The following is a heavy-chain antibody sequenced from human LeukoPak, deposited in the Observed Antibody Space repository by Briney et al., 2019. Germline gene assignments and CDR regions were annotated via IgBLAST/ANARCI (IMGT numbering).Heavy chain of an antibody. Sequence: AASVKVSCKASGYTFTAYYLHWVRQAPGQGLEWMAWIDSNTGDTNCAQDFKGRVTVTRDTSIRTVYMELSSLTSDDTALYYCARTSLVRERPLDNWGQGTLVTVSS. V-gene: IGHV1-2*02. CDR1: GYTFTAYY. D-gene: IGHD3-10*01. CDR3: ARTSLVRERPLDN. CDR2: IDSNTGDT. J-gene: IGHJ4*02.